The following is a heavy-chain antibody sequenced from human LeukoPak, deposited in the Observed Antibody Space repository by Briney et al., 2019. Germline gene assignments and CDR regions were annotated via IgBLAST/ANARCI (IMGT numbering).Heavy chain of an antibody. D-gene: IGHD6-19*01. CDR1: GYSISSGYY. J-gene: IGHJ4*02. V-gene: IGHV4-38-2*02. CDR3: AREKQWLVRFFDY. Sequence: SETLSLTCTVSGYSISSGYYWGWIRQPPGKGLEWIGSIYHSGSTNYNPSLKSRVTISVDTSKNQFSLKLSSVTAADTAVYYCAREKQWLVRFFDYWGQGTLVTVSS. CDR2: IYHSGST.